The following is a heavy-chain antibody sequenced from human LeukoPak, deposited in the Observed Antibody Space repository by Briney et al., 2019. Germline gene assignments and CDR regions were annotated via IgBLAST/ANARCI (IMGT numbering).Heavy chain of an antibody. CDR2: INGSGDAT. CDR3: AKSDCSSDGCKLLNY. CDR1: GFTFSDYY. Sequence: GGSLRLSCAASGFTFSDYYMSWVRQAPGKGLEWVSLINGSGDATKHADSVMGRLTISRDNSKNTLYLQMNSLRAEDTAVYYCAKSDCSSDGCKLLNYWGQGTLVTVSS. V-gene: IGHV3-23*01. D-gene: IGHD5-24*01. J-gene: IGHJ4*02.